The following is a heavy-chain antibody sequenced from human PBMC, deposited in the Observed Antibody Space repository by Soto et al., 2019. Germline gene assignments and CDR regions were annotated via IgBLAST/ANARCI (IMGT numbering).Heavy chain of an antibody. D-gene: IGHD2-2*01. CDR3: ITDQLLRRPSVAFDI. V-gene: IGHV3-7*01. CDR2: IKQDGSEK. Sequence: GGSLRLSCAASGFTFSSYWMSWVRQVPGKGLEWVANIKQDGSEKYYVDSVKGRFTISGDNAKNSLYLQMNSLRAEDTAVYYCITDQLLRRPSVAFDIWGQGTMVTVSS. CDR1: GFTFSSYW. J-gene: IGHJ3*02.